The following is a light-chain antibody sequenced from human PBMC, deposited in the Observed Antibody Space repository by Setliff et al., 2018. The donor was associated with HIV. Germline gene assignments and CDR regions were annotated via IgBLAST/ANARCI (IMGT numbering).Light chain of an antibody. CDR1: SSDVGRYNF. CDR3: SSYTSSSTLV. V-gene: IGLV2-14*03. Sequence: SALTQPASVSGSPGQSVTISCTGASSDVGRYNFVSWYQQHPGKAPKLMIYDVDNRPAGVSNRFSGSKSGNTASLAISGLQAEDEADYYCSSYTSSSTLVFGGGTKSPS. CDR2: DVD. J-gene: IGLJ3*02.